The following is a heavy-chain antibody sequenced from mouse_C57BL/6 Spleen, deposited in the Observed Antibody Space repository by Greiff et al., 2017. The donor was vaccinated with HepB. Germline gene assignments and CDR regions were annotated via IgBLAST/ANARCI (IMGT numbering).Heavy chain of an antibody. V-gene: IGHV5-4*01. CDR2: ISDGGSYT. CDR3: ARDDPPAWFAY. J-gene: IGHJ3*01. Sequence: EVNVVESGGGLVKPGGSLKLSCAASGFTFSSYAMSWVRQTPEKRLEWVATISDGGSYTYYPDNVKGRFTISRDNAKNNLYLQMSHLKSEDTAMYYCARDDPPAWFAYWGQGTLVTVSA. CDR1: GFTFSSYA.